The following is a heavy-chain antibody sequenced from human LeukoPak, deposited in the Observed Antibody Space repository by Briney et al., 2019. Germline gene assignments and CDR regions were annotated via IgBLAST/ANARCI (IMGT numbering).Heavy chain of an antibody. CDR1: GFTFSSYG. Sequence: GGSLRLSCAASGFTFSSYGMHWVRQAPGKGLEWVAFIRYDGSNKYYADSVKGRFTISRDNSKNTLYLQMGSLRAEDMAVYYCARAYYDSSGYYYFDYWGQGTLVTVSS. J-gene: IGHJ4*02. CDR3: ARAYYDSSGYYYFDY. V-gene: IGHV3-30*02. CDR2: IRYDGSNK. D-gene: IGHD3-22*01.